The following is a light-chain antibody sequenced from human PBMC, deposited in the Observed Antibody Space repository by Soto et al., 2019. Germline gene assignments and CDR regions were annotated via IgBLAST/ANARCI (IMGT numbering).Light chain of an antibody. CDR3: MQALQAPYT. Sequence: DIVMTQSPLSLPVTPGEPASISCGSSQSLLDSNGYNYLDWYLQKPGQSPQLLIYLGSNRASGVSDRFSGSGSGTDFTLRIRRVEAEDVGLYYCMQALQAPYTFGQGTKLEIK. J-gene: IGKJ2*01. CDR1: QSLLDSNGYNY. V-gene: IGKV2-28*01. CDR2: LGS.